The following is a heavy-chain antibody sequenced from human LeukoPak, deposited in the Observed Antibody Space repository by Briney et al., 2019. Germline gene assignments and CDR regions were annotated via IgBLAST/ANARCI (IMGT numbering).Heavy chain of an antibody. V-gene: IGHV3-9*01. CDR2: ISWNSGSI. CDR1: GFTVSSNY. D-gene: IGHD5-12*01. CDR3: AKDRRRGYDIPYPDY. J-gene: IGHJ4*02. Sequence: PGGSLRLSCAASGFTVSSNYMSWVRQAPGKGLEWVSGISWNSGSIGYADSVKGRFTISRDNAKNSLYLQMNSLRAEDTALYYCAKDRRRGYDIPYPDYWGQGTLVTVSS.